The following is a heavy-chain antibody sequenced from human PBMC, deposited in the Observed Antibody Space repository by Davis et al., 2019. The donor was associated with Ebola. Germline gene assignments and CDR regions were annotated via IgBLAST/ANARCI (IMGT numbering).Heavy chain of an antibody. CDR2: ISISSAFI. Sequence: GESLKISCAASGFTFSTYTMTWVRQAPGKGLERVSSISISSAFIYYADSVKGRFTVSRDNAKNSLSLQMNSLRAEDTAVYYCAGGESGWDASDIWGRGTMVTVSS. J-gene: IGHJ3*02. CDR1: GFTFSTYT. CDR3: AGGESGWDASDI. V-gene: IGHV3-21*01. D-gene: IGHD6-19*01.